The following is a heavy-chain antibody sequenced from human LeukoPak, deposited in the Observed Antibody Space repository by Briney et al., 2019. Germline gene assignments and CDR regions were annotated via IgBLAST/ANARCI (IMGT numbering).Heavy chain of an antibody. CDR2: ISGSGGST. V-gene: IGHV3-23*01. Sequence: PGGSLRLSCAASGFTFSSYAMSWVRQAPGKGLEWVSAISGSGGSTYYADSVKGRFTISRDNSKNTLYLQMNSLRAEDTAVYYCAKETPSLYSGWIPSDWYFDLWGRGTLVTVSS. CDR1: GFTFSSYA. J-gene: IGHJ2*01. CDR3: AKETPSLYSGWIPSDWYFDL. D-gene: IGHD6-19*01.